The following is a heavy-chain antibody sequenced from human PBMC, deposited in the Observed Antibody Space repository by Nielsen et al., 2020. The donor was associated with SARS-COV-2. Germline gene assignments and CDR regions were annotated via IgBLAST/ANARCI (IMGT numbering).Heavy chain of an antibody. CDR2: ISSST. CDR3: VTGGQWLVRHPYGMEV. V-gene: IGHV3-23*01. CDR1: GFTISTYG. D-gene: IGHD6-19*01. Sequence: GESLKISCVVSGFTISTYGMSWVRQAPGKGLEWVSAISSSTYYEDSVKGRFTISRDNSKNTLYLQMKSLRVEDTAVYYCVTGGQWLVRHPYGMEVWGQGTTVTVSS. J-gene: IGHJ6*02.